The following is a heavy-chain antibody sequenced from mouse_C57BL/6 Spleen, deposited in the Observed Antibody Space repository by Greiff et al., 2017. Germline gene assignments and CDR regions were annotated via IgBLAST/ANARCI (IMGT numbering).Heavy chain of an antibody. CDR1: GFTFTDYY. D-gene: IGHD2-4*01. CDR3: ARYADYDYAMDY. J-gene: IGHJ4*01. V-gene: IGHV7-3*01. Sequence: EVKLMESGGGLVQPGGSLGLSCAASGFTFTDYYMSWVRQPPGKALEWLGFIRNKANGYTTEYSASVPGRFTISRDNSQSILYLQMNALRAEDSATYYCARYADYDYAMDYWGQGTSVTVSS. CDR2: IRNKANGYTT.